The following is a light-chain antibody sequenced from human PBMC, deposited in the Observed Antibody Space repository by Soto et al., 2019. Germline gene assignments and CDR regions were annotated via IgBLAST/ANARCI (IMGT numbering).Light chain of an antibody. V-gene: IGLV2-14*01. CDR2: EVT. J-gene: IGLJ1*01. Sequence: QSVLTQPASVSASPGQSITISCTGTGSDVGGYDYVSWYQQCPGKAPTLMIYEVTNRPSGVSNRFSGSKSGNTASLTISGLQAEDEADYYCCSYPHTNSLYVFGTGTKVTVL. CDR3: CSYPHTNSLYV. CDR1: GSDVGGYDY.